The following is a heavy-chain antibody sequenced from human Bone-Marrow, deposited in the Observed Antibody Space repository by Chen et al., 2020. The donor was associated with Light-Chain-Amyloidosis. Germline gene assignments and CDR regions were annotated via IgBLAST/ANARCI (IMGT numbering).Heavy chain of an antibody. CDR3: SRRIAGYNFDY. D-gene: IGHD5-12*01. V-gene: IGHV5-51*01. Sequence: EVQLEQSGPEVKKPGESLKISCKGSGYSFPNYWIGWVRQMPGKGLEWMGVIYPDDSDARYSPSFEGQVTISADKSITTAYLQWRSLKASDTALYYCSRRIAGYNFDYWGQGTLVTVSS. CDR2: IYPDDSDA. CDR1: GYSFPNYW. J-gene: IGHJ4*02.